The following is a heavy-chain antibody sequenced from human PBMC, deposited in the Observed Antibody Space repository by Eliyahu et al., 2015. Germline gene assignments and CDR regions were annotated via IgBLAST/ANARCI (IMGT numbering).Heavy chain of an antibody. CDR1: GXSXSXRXYY. J-gene: IGHJ4*02. D-gene: IGHD2-2*01. CDR2: IYYTGTA. V-gene: IGHV4-39*01. Sequence: QLQLQESGPGLVKPSETLXLTCSVPGXSXSXRXYYWGWIRQPPGKGLEWVGRIYYTGTANYTPSLKSRVTMSVDTSKNQFSLRLSSVTAADTAVYYCARQWEGYCSSTICYPINYWGQGTLVTVSS. CDR3: ARQWEGYCSSTICYPINY.